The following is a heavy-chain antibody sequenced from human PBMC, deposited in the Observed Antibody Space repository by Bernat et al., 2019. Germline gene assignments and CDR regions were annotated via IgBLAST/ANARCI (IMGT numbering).Heavy chain of an antibody. V-gene: IGHV3-23*01. CDR3: AKRPFDY. Sequence: EVQLLESGGGLVQPGGSLRLSCATSGFTFSSYAMSWVRQTQGKGLEWGSGISGSGGSTYFADSVKGRFTISRDNSKNTLYLQMNSLRAEDTAVYYCAKRPFDYWGQGTLVTVSS. CDR1: GFTFSSYA. CDR2: ISGSGGST. J-gene: IGHJ4*02.